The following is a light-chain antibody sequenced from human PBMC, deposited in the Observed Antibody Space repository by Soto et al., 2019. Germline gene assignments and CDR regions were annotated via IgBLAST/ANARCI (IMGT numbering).Light chain of an antibody. J-gene: IGKJ1*01. Sequence: EIVLTQSPATLSLSPGERATLSCRASQSVSSDLAWYQQKPGQAPRLLIYDASKRATGIPARFSGSGSGTDFTLTISRLEPEDFAVYYCHQYGTSPSTFGQGTKVDIK. V-gene: IGKV3-11*01. CDR3: HQYGTSPST. CDR2: DAS. CDR1: QSVSSD.